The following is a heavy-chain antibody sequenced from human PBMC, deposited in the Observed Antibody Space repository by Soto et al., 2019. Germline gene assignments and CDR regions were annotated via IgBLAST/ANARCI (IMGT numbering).Heavy chain of an antibody. Sequence: PGGSLRLSCAASGFTFSSYAMHWVRQAPGKGLEWVAVISYDGSNKYYADSVKGRFTISRDNSKNTLYLQMNSLRAEDTAIYYCAADATAWQQMVPSDYWGQGTLVTVSS. CDR1: GFTFSSYA. CDR3: AADATAWQQMVPSDY. CDR2: ISYDGSNK. V-gene: IGHV3-30-3*01. D-gene: IGHD2-8*01. J-gene: IGHJ4*02.